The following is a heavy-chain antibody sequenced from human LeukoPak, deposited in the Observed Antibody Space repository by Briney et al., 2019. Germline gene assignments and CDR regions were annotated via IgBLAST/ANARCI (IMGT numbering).Heavy chain of an antibody. CDR1: GYTFTGYY. Sequence: ASLKVSCKASGYTFTGYYMHWVRQAPGQGLEWMGRINPNSGGTNYAQKFQGRVTMTRDTSISTAYMELSRLRSDDTAVYYCAREENCSGGSCYYYWGQGTLVTVPS. V-gene: IGHV1-2*06. J-gene: IGHJ4*02. CDR3: AREENCSGGSCYYY. D-gene: IGHD2-15*01. CDR2: INPNSGGT.